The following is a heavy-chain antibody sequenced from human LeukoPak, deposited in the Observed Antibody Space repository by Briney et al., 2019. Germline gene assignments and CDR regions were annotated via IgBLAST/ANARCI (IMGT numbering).Heavy chain of an antibody. Sequence: GGSLRLSCAASGFTFSSYGMSWVRQAPGKGLEWVSTISGSGDYTYYADSVKGRFTISRDNSKDTLYLQMNSLRAEDTAIYYCAKVTYGSGTYGAFDSWGQGTLVTVSS. CDR3: AKVTYGSGTYGAFDS. J-gene: IGHJ4*02. CDR2: ISGSGDYT. D-gene: IGHD3-10*01. V-gene: IGHV3-23*01. CDR1: GFTFSSYG.